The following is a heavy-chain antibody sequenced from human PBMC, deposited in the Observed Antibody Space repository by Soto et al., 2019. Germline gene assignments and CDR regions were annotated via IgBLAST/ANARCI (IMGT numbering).Heavy chain of an antibody. V-gene: IGHV4-34*01. CDR1: GGSVNGYY. D-gene: IGHD1-1*01. J-gene: IGHJ5*02. CDR3: ATRTTVFGLLIPPFDP. CDR2: INHTGRT. Sequence: PSGTQSAPCALCGGSVNGYYWNWIRHTPGKGLVCIGEINHTGRTHSSQSLKSRVTMGVDPSKNQSTRSSSSETGEDTAIYYCATRTTVFGLLIPPFDPSHQGTKVTV.